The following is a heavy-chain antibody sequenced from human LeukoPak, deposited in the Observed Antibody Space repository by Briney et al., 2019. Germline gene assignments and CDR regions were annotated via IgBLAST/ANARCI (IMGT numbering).Heavy chain of an antibody. Sequence: GGSLRLSCAASGFTFSSYSMNWVRQAPGKGLEWVSSISSSSTYIYYADSVKGRFTISRDNAKNSLYLQMNSLRAEDTAVYYCAREEDILTGYEGGALGYWGQGTLVTVSS. J-gene: IGHJ4*02. D-gene: IGHD3-9*01. CDR1: GFTFSSYS. CDR2: ISSSSTYI. V-gene: IGHV3-21*01. CDR3: AREEDILTGYEGGALGY.